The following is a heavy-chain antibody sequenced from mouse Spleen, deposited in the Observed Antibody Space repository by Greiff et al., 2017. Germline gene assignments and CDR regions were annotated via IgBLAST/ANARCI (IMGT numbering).Heavy chain of an antibody. D-gene: IGHD6-2*01. Sequence: LVESGAELVKPGASVKLSCTASGFNIKDYYMHWVKQRTEQGLEWIGRIDPEDGETKYAPKFPGKATITADTSSNTAYLQLSSLTSEDTAVYYCARVEVSSMDYWGQGTSVTVSS. CDR2: IDPEDGET. CDR1: GFNIKDYY. J-gene: IGHJ4*01. V-gene: IGHV14-2*01. CDR3: ARVEVSSMDY.